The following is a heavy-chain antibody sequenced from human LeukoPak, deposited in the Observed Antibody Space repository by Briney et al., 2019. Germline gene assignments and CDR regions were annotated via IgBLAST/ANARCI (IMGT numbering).Heavy chain of an antibody. CDR1: GGTFSSYA. V-gene: IGHV1-69*06. D-gene: IGHD6-6*01. CDR3: ARCPYSSSSRYYFDY. J-gene: IGHJ4*02. Sequence: ASVTVSCKASGGTFSSYAISWVRQAPGQGLEWMGGIIPIFGTANYAQKFQGRVTITADKSTSTAYMELSSLRSEDTAVYYCARCPYSSSSRYYFDYWGQGTLVTVSS. CDR2: IIPIFGTA.